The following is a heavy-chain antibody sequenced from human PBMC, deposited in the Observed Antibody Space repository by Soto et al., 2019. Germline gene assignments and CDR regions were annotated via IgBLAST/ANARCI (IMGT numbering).Heavy chain of an antibody. CDR2: ISYDGSNK. D-gene: IGHD2-15*01. Sequence: PGGSLRLSCAASGFTFSSYGMHWVRQAPGKGLEWVAVISYDGSNKYYADSVKGRFTISRDNSKNTLYLQMNSLRAEDAAVYYCAKDLAANVGPYYYYGMDVWGQGTTVTVS. CDR3: AKDLAANVGPYYYYGMDV. CDR1: GFTFSSYG. J-gene: IGHJ6*02. V-gene: IGHV3-30*18.